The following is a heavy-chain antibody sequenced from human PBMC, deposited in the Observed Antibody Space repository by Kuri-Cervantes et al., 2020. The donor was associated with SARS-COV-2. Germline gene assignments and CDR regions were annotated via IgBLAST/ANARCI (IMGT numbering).Heavy chain of an antibody. CDR1: GFTFSNYA. CDR2: ISYHGHDT. J-gene: IGHJ5*02. D-gene: IGHD3-10*01. Sequence: GESLKISCAASGFTFSNYAMSWVRQAPGKGLEWVSVISYHGHDTYYADSVKGQFTISRDSSKDTLYLQMNSLRAEDTAIYYCAKGFMEIPPTRYYDPWGQGTLVTVSS. V-gene: IGHV3-23*01. CDR3: AKGFMEIPPTRYYDP.